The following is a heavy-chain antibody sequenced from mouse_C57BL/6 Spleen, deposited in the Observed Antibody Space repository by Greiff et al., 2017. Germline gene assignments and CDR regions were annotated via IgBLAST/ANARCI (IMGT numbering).Heavy chain of an antibody. CDR1: GFTFTDYY. Sequence: DVMLVESGGGLVQPGGSLSLSCAASGFTFTDYYMSWVRQPPGKALEWLGFIRNKANGYTTEYSASVKGRFTISRDNSQSILYLQMNALRAEDSATYYCARSNGYLFDYWGQGTTLTVSS. V-gene: IGHV7-3*01. CDR2: IRNKANGYTT. D-gene: IGHD2-2*01. CDR3: ARSNGYLFDY. J-gene: IGHJ2*01.